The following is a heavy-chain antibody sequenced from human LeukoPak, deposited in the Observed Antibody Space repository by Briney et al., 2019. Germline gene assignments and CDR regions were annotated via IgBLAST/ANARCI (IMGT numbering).Heavy chain of an antibody. V-gene: IGHV4-39*02. CDR2: IYYTGST. CDR1: GASISSYNYY. CDR3: ARDAAGEGRLVITWFDP. D-gene: IGHD3-22*01. J-gene: IGHJ5*02. Sequence: SETLSLTCTVSGASISSYNYYWAWIRQPPGKGLEWIGSIYYTGSTYYNPPLNSRVIISADSSKNQFSLNLSSVTAADTAVYYCARDAAGEGRLVITWFDPWGQGTLVTVSS.